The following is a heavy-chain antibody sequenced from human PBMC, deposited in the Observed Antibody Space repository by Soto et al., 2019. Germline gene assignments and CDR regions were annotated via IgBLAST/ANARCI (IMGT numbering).Heavy chain of an antibody. CDR2: MNPNSGST. V-gene: IGHV1-8*01. CDR1: GYTFTSYD. Sequence: ASVKVSCKASGYTFTSYDINWVRQATGQGLEWMGWMNPNSGSTGYAQKFQGRVTMTRNTSISTAYMELSSLRSEDTAVYYCARVDILTGYYVFDYWGQGTLVTVSS. D-gene: IGHD3-9*01. J-gene: IGHJ4*02. CDR3: ARVDILTGYYVFDY.